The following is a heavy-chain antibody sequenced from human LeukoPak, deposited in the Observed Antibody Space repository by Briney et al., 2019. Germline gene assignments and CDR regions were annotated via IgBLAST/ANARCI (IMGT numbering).Heavy chain of an antibody. V-gene: IGHV4-34*01. D-gene: IGHD3/OR15-3a*01. J-gene: IGHJ4*02. Sequence: SSETLSLTCAVYGGSFSGYYWSWIRQPPGKGLEWIGEINHSGSTNYNPSLESRVTISVDTSKNQFSLKLSSVTAADTAVYYCARMGYGLYYFDYWGQGTLVTVSS. CDR2: INHSGST. CDR1: GGSFSGYY. CDR3: ARMGYGLYYFDY.